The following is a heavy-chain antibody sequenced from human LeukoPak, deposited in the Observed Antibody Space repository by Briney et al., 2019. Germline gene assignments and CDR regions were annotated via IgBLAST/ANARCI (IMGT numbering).Heavy chain of an antibody. CDR3: AKDIVVRSPRRLYYDSSGYYYGMDV. D-gene: IGHD3-22*01. CDR1: GFTFSSYW. J-gene: IGHJ6*02. V-gene: IGHV3-74*01. Sequence: GGSLRLSCAASGFTFSSYWMHWVRQAPGKGLVWVSRIKTDGSSTSYADSVKGRFTISRDNAKNTLYLQMNSLRAEDTPVYYCAKDIVVRSPRRLYYDSSGYYYGMDVWGQGTTVTVSS. CDR2: IKTDGSST.